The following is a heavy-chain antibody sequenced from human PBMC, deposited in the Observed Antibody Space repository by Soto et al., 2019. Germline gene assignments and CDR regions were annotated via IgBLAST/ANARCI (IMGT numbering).Heavy chain of an antibody. CDR2: ISGRSAVP. V-gene: IGHV3-23*01. J-gene: IGHJ5*02. D-gene: IGHD3-16*01. CDR3: AKGGPFTGGFDP. CDR1: GLTLRSYA. Sequence: EVQLLQSGGDLVQPGGSLRLSCAGSGLTLRSYAMTWIRQTPEKGLEWVSTISGRSAVPSYADSVNGRFTVSRDNSKNTLYLQMNRLRPDDTAIYYCAKGGPFTGGFDPWGQGTLVTVSA.